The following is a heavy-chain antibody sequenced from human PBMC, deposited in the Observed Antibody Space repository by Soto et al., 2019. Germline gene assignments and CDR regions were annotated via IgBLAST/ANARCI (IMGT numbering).Heavy chain of an antibody. CDR3: AKDQRNSPQLSLVESLPYYFDF. Sequence: GVLIPFCAASGLTFWTYTISWVRQVPGKGLEWVSGISGSGNNIDYADSVKGRFTISRDNSKNTLYLQINSLRADDTAVYFCAKDQRNSPQLSLVESLPYYFDFWGQGTQVTVSS. V-gene: IGHV3-23*01. CDR2: ISGSGNNI. D-gene: IGHD3-16*01. J-gene: IGHJ4*02. CDR1: GLTFWTYT.